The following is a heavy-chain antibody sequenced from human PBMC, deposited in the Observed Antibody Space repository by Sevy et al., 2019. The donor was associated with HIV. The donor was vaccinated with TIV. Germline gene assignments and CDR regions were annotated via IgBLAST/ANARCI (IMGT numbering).Heavy chain of an antibody. J-gene: IGHJ3*02. CDR2: ISSSSSYT. CDR3: ARPEGWELLGAFDI. D-gene: IGHD1-26*01. CDR1: GFTFSDYY. V-gene: IGHV3-11*06. Sequence: GGSLRLSCAASGFTFSDYYMSWIRQAPGKGLEWVSYISSSSSYTNYADSVKGRFTISRDNAKNSLYPQMNSLRAEDTAVYYCARPEGWELLGAFDIWGQGTMVTVS.